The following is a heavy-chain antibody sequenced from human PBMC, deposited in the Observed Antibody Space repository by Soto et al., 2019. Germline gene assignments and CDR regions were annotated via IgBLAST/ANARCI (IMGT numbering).Heavy chain of an antibody. CDR3: AKDRSFMVRGVITDY. CDR1: GFTFSSFG. J-gene: IGHJ4*02. Sequence: QVQLVESGGGVVQPGRSLRLSCATSGFTFSSFGMHWVRQAPGKGLEWVAVIWHDGSNKYYADSVKGRFTISRDNSKNTLYLQMNSLRAEDTAVYYCAKDRSFMVRGVITDYWGQGTLVTVSS. D-gene: IGHD3-10*01. V-gene: IGHV3-33*06. CDR2: IWHDGSNK.